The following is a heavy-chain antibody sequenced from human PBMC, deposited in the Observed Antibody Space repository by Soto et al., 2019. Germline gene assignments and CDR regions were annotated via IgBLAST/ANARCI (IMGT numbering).Heavy chain of an antibody. CDR2: LYYSGST. CDR1: GGSVNSDSYY. V-gene: IGHV4-61*01. D-gene: IGHD3-10*01. J-gene: IGHJ6*02. Sequence: QVQLQESGPGLVKPSEALSLTCTVSGGSVNSDSYYWTWIRQPPGKMLEWIGSLYYSGSTNYDPSLTSHATISVDTSKNQFSLKLSSVTAADTAVYFCARESREFSSSGSLDIWSQGTTVTVSS. CDR3: ARESREFSSSGSLDI.